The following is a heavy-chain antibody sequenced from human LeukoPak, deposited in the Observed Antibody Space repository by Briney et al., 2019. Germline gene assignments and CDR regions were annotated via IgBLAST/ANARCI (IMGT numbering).Heavy chain of an antibody. Sequence: ASVKVSCKASGYTFTGYYMHWVRQAPGQGLEWMGWINPNSGGTNYAQKFQGRVTMTRDTSISTAYMELSRLRSDDTAVYYCARAVTRNDYSNYYYYYYMDVWGKGTTVTVSS. J-gene: IGHJ6*03. D-gene: IGHD4-11*01. CDR2: INPNSGGT. CDR3: ARAVTRNDYSNYYYYYYMDV. CDR1: GYTFTGYY. V-gene: IGHV1-2*02.